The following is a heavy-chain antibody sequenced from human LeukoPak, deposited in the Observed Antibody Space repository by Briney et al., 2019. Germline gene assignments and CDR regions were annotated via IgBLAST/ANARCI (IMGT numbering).Heavy chain of an antibody. J-gene: IGHJ4*02. CDR1: GFTFNTYG. CDR2: IYYTGST. D-gene: IGHD6-19*01. CDR3: VKSGGYGLIDY. Sequence: PGGSLRLSCAASGFTFNTYGMTWIRQPPGKGLEWIGNIYYTGSTYYNASLQSRVTISIDMSKNQFSLRLSSVTAADTAMYYCVKSGGYGLIDYWGQGTLVTVSS. V-gene: IGHV4-59*04.